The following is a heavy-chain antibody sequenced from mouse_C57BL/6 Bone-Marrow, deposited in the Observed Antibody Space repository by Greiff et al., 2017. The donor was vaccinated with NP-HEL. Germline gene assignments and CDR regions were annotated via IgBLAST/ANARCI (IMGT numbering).Heavy chain of an antibody. Sequence: QVQLKQSGAELVKPGASVKLSCKASGYTFTSYWMHWVKQRPGQGLEWIGMIYPNSGSTNYNEKFKSKATLTVDKSSSTAYMQLSSLTSEDSAVYYCARYGYARDYWGQGTSVTVSS. CDR1: GYTFTSYW. CDR2: IYPNSGST. J-gene: IGHJ4*01. CDR3: ARYGYARDY. D-gene: IGHD1-1*01. V-gene: IGHV1-64*01.